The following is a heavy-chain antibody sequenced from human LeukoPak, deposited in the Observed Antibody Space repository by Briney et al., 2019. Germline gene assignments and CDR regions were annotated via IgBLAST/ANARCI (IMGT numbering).Heavy chain of an antibody. Sequence: GGSLRLSCAASGFNFIDYSMNWVRQAPGKGLEWISYIGISSGNTKYADSVRGRFTISRDKARNSLYLQMNSLRVEDAAMYYCARDHRYAFDNWGHGTLVTVSS. CDR3: ARDHRYAFDN. D-gene: IGHD5-12*01. V-gene: IGHV3-48*01. CDR1: GFNFIDYS. J-gene: IGHJ4*01. CDR2: IGISSGNT.